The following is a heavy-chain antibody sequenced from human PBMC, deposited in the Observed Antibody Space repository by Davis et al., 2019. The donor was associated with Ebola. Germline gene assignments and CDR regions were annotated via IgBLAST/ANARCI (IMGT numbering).Heavy chain of an antibody. V-gene: IGHV3-23*01. CDR2: ISGSGGST. CDR1: GFTFSSYA. Sequence: GESLKISCAASGFTFSSYAMSWVRQAPGKGLEWVSAISGSGGSTYYADSVKGRFTISRDNSKNTLYLQMNSLRAEDTAVYYCAKKGETMVQGALDYWGQGTLVTVSS. CDR3: AKKGETMVQGALDY. J-gene: IGHJ4*02. D-gene: IGHD3-10*01.